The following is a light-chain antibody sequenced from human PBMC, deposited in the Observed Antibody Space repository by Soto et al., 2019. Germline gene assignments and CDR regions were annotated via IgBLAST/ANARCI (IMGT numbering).Light chain of an antibody. V-gene: IGKV3-20*01. CDR2: DAS. Sequence: EIVLTQSPGTLSLSPGERATLSCRASQSVSSSYLAWYQQKPGQAPRLLIYDASSRATGIPDRFSGSGSGTDFTLTISRLEPEDFAVYFCQHYGISRTFGQGTKVDIK. J-gene: IGKJ1*01. CDR1: QSVSSSY. CDR3: QHYGISRT.